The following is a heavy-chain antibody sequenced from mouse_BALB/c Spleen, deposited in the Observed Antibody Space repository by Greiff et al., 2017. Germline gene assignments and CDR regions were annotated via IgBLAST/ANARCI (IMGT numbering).Heavy chain of an antibody. CDR3: ARGPSGGSRDYAMDY. D-gene: IGHD1-1*01. CDR2: INSNGGST. J-gene: IGHJ4*01. V-gene: IGHV5-6-3*01. Sequence: EVHLVESGGGLVQPGGSLKLSCAASGFTFSSYGMSWVRQTPDKRLELVATINSNGGSTYYPDSVKGRFTISRDNAKNTLYLQMSSLKSEDTAMYYCARGPSGGSRDYAMDYWGQGTSVTVSS. CDR1: GFTFSSYG.